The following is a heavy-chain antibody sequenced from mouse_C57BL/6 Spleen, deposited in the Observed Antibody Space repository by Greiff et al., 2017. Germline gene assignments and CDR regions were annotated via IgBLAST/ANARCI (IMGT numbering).Heavy chain of an antibody. CDR1: GFSLTSYG. D-gene: IGHD2-4*01. Sequence: VQLVESGPGLVQPSQSLSITCTVSGFSLTSYGVHWVRQSPGKGLGWLGVIWSGGNTDYNAAFISSLSTSKDNSKSHVFFKMNSLQADDTAIYYCARRAYDYPGFGYRGQGALVTVST. V-gene: IGHV2-2*01. CDR2: IWSGGNT. J-gene: IGHJ3*01. CDR3: ARRAYDYPGFGY.